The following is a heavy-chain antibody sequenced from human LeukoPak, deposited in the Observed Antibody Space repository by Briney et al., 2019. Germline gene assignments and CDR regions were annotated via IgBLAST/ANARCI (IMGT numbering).Heavy chain of an antibody. J-gene: IGHJ4*02. V-gene: IGHV3-21*01. Sequence: GGSLRLSCAASGFTISNYNMHWVRQAPGKGLEWVSSISGSRSYIYYADSVKGRFTISRDNAKNSLYLQMNSLRAEDTAVYYCARTPSSEQQLSFDYWGQGTLVTVSS. D-gene: IGHD6-13*01. CDR3: ARTPSSEQQLSFDY. CDR2: ISGSRSYI. CDR1: GFTISNYN.